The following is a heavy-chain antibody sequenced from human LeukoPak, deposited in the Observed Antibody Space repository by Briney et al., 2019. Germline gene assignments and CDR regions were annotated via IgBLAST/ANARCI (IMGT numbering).Heavy chain of an antibody. CDR3: ARWLGGIDY. Sequence: GGSLRLSCAASGFTFSSYSMNWVRQAPGKGLEWVAVISYDGSNKYYADSVKGRFTISRDNSKNTLYLQMNSLRAEDTAVYYCARWLGGIDYWGQGTLVTVSS. V-gene: IGHV3-30*03. CDR2: ISYDGSNK. J-gene: IGHJ4*02. CDR1: GFTFSSYS. D-gene: IGHD6-19*01.